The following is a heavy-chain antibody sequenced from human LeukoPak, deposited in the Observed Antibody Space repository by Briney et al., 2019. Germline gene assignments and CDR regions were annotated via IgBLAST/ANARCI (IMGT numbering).Heavy chain of an antibody. Sequence: GGSLRLSCAASGFTFSSDSMNWVRQAPGKGLEWVSSISSSSSYIYYADSVKGRFTISRDNAKNSLYLQMNSLRAEDTAVYYCARDLRYCSSTSCYAGVDYWGQGTLVTVAS. CDR3: ARDLRYCSSTSCYAGVDY. V-gene: IGHV3-21*01. J-gene: IGHJ4*02. D-gene: IGHD2-2*01. CDR2: ISSSSSYI. CDR1: GFTFSSDS.